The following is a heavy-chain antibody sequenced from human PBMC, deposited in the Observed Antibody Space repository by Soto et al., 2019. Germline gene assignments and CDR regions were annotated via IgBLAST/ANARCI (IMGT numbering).Heavy chain of an antibody. CDR1: GFTFSSYS. V-gene: IGHV3-48*01. CDR2: ISSSSSTI. D-gene: IGHD2-2*01. J-gene: IGHJ6*03. CDR3: ARDQRVDVGYQFYYYMDV. Sequence: EVQLVESGGGLVQPGGSLRLSCAASGFTFSSYSMNWVRQAPGKGLEWVSYISSSSSTIYYADSVKGRFTTSRDNAKNSLYLQMNSLRAEDTAVYYCARDQRVDVGYQFYYYMDVWGKGTTVTVSS.